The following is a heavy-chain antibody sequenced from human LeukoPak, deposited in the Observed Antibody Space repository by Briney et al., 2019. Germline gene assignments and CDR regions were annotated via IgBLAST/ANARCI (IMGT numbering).Heavy chain of an antibody. V-gene: IGHV3-23*01. D-gene: IGHD2-2*01. CDR2: ISGSGGST. Sequence: GGSLRLSCAASGFTFSSYAMSWVRQAPGKGLEWVSAISGSGGSTYYADSAKGRFTISRDNSKNTLYLQMNSLRAEDTAVYYCAKDPICSSTSCYRLLDYWGQGTLVTVSS. CDR3: AKDPICSSTSCYRLLDY. CDR1: GFTFSSYA. J-gene: IGHJ4*02.